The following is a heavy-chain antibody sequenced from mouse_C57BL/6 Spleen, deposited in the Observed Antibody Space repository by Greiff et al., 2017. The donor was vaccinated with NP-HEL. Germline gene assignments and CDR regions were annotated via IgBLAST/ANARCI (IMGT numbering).Heavy chain of an antibody. D-gene: IGHD1-2*01. CDR3: ARDPLHYAMDY. CDR1: GFTFSSYA. Sequence: DVHLVESGGGLVKPGGSLKLSCAASGFTFSSYAMSWVRQTPEKRLEWVATISDGGSYTYYPDNVKGRFTISRDNAKNNLYLQMSHLKSEDTAMYYCARDPLHYAMDYWGQGTSVTVSS. CDR2: ISDGGSYT. J-gene: IGHJ4*01. V-gene: IGHV5-4*01.